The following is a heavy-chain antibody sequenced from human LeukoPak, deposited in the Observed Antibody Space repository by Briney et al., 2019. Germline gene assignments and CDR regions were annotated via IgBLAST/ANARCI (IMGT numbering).Heavy chain of an antibody. V-gene: IGHV3-30*18. CDR2: ISYDGSKK. J-gene: IGHJ6*02. D-gene: IGHD6-25*01. CDR1: GFTFSSYG. Sequence: PGRSLRLSCAASGFTFSSYGMHWVRQAPGKGLEWVAVISYDGSKKYYADSVKGRFTISRDNSKNTLYLQMNSLRAEDTAVYYCAKDAADYYGMDVWGQGTTVTVSS. CDR3: AKDAADYYGMDV.